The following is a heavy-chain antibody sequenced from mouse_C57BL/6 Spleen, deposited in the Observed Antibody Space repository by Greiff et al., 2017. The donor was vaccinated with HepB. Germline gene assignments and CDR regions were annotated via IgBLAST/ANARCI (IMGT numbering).Heavy chain of an antibody. J-gene: IGHJ4*01. Sequence: EVMLVESEGGLVQPGRSMKLSCTASGFTFSDYYMAWVRQVPEKGLEWVANINYDGSSTYYLDSLKSRFIISRDNAKNILYLQMSSLKSEDTATYYCARDGNGNYVGAMDYWGQGTSVTVSS. CDR2: INYDGSST. D-gene: IGHD2-1*01. CDR3: ARDGNGNYVGAMDY. CDR1: GFTFSDYY. V-gene: IGHV5-16*01.